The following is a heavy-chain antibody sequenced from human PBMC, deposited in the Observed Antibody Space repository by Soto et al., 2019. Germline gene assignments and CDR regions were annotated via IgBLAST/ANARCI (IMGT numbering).Heavy chain of an antibody. D-gene: IGHD3-9*01. Sequence: SETLSLTCTVSGGSVSSTTYYWAWIRQPPGRGLEWIGSIHYSRGTYYNPSLKSRVAISVDTSKNHFSLNLSSVTAADTAVYYCARLDYDILTGYPVPEDYWGQGTLVTVSS. V-gene: IGHV4-39*01. CDR3: ARLDYDILTGYPVPEDY. CDR1: GGSVSSTTYY. J-gene: IGHJ4*01. CDR2: IHYSRGT.